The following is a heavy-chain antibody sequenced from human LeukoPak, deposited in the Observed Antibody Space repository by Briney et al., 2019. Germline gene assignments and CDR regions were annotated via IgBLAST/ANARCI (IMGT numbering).Heavy chain of an antibody. Sequence: SETLFLTCTVSGGSISSGGYYWSWIRQHPGKGLEWIGYIYYSGSTYYNPSLKSRVTISVDTSKNQFSLKLSSVTAADTAVYYCASGARDYFDSSGSRSWFDPWGQGTLLTVSS. V-gene: IGHV4-31*03. CDR1: GGSISSGGYY. CDR2: IYYSGST. D-gene: IGHD3-22*01. J-gene: IGHJ5*02. CDR3: ASGARDYFDSSGSRSWFDP.